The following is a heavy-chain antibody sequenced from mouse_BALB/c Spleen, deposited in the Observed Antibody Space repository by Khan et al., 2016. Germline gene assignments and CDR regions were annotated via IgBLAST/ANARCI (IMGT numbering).Heavy chain of an antibody. V-gene: IGHV3-1*02. J-gene: IGHJ3*01. CDR3: ASYDYYDPWFAY. Sequence: EVQLVESGPDLVKPSQSLSLTCTVTGYSITSGYSWHWIRQFPGNKLEWMGYIHYSGTTNYNPSLKSRISITRDTSKNKFFLQLNSVTTEDTATYYCASYDYYDPWFAYWGKGTLVTVSA. D-gene: IGHD2-4*01. CDR1: GYSITSGYS. CDR2: IHYSGTT.